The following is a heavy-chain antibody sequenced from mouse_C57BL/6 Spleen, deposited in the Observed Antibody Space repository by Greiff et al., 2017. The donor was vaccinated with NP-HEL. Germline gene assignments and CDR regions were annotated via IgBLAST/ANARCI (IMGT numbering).Heavy chain of an antibody. Sequence: EVQGVESGGGLVKPGGSLKLSCAASGFTFSSYAMSWVRQTPEKRLEWVATISDGGSYTYYPDNVKGRFTISRDNAKNNLYLQMSHLKSEDTAMYYCARDRDTTCYFDYWGQGTTLTVSS. J-gene: IGHJ2*01. CDR3: ARDRDTTCYFDY. D-gene: IGHD1-1*01. CDR2: ISDGGSYT. CDR1: GFTFSSYA. V-gene: IGHV5-4*01.